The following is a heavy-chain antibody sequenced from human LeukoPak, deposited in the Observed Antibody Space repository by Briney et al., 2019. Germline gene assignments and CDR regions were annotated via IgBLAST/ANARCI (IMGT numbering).Heavy chain of an antibody. CDR3: ATTVTTRYYFDY. J-gene: IGHJ4*02. CDR2: MYYSGST. Sequence: SETLSLTCTVSGGSISTSRHYWGWIRQPPGKGLEWIGNMYYSGSTYYNPSLKSRVPISVDTYKSRFSLKLSSVTAADTAVYYCATTVTTRYYFDYWGQGTLVTVSS. CDR1: GGSISTSRHY. D-gene: IGHD4-17*01. V-gene: IGHV4-39*01.